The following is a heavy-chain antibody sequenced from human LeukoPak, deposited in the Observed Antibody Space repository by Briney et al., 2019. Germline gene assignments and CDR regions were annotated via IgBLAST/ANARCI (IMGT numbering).Heavy chain of an antibody. CDR2: IFSNDEK. CDR1: GFSLSNARMG. V-gene: IGHV2-26*01. D-gene: IGHD1-26*01. CDR3: ARIRGSYYSNDAFDI. J-gene: IGHJ3*02. Sequence: VSGPVLVKPTETLTLTCTVSGFSLSNARMGVSWIHQPPGKALEWLAHIFSNDEKSYSTSLKSRLTISKDTSKSQVVLTMTNMDPVDTATYYCARIRGSYYSNDAFDIWGQGTMVTVSS.